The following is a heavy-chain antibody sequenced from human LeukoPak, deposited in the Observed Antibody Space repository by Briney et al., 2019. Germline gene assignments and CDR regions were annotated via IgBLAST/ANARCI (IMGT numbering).Heavy chain of an antibody. CDR1: GGSMTSYY. J-gene: IGHJ4*02. CDR3: ASHGRDGYNLYFFDY. V-gene: IGHV4-59*08. Sequence: PSETLSLTCSISGGSMTSYYWSWIRQPPGKGLEWIGYIHYGGSTNYNTSLKSRVTISVDTSKNQFSLKLSSVTAADTAVYYCASHGRDGYNLYFFDYWGQGTLVTVSS. CDR2: IHYGGST. D-gene: IGHD5-24*01.